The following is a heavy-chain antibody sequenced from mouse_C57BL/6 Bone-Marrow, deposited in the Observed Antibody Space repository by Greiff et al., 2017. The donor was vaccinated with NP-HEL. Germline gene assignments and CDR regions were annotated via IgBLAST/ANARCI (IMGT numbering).Heavy chain of an antibody. CDR3: ARGGYYDYEDY. D-gene: IGHD2-4*01. J-gene: IGHJ2*01. CDR1: GFTFSSYA. Sequence: EVKLVESGGGLVKPGGSLKLSCAASGFTFSSYAMSWVRQTPEKRLEWVATISDGGSYTYYPDNVKGRSTIARDNAKNNLYLQMSHLKSEDTAMYYCARGGYYDYEDYWGQGTTLTVSS. CDR2: ISDGGSYT. V-gene: IGHV5-4*03.